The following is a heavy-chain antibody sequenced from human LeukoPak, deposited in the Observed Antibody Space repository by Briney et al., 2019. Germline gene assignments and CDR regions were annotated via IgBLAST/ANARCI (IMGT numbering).Heavy chain of an antibody. J-gene: IGHJ4*02. CDR2: IIPIFGTA. CDR1: GGTFSSYA. CDR3: ARCVRSSWYQWAFDY. V-gene: IGHV1-69*05. Sequence: RGASVKVSCKASGGTFSSYAISWVRQAPGQGLEWMGGIIPIFGTANYAQKFQGRVTITTDESTSTAYMELSSLRSEDTAVYYCARCVRSSWYQWAFDYWGQGTLVTVSS. D-gene: IGHD6-13*01.